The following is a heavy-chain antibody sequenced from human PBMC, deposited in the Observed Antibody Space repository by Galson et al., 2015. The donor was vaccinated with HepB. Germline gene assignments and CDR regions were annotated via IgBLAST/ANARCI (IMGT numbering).Heavy chain of an antibody. CDR1: GYTFTSYA. V-gene: IGHV1-3*01. Sequence: SVKVSCKASGYTFTSYAMHWVRQAPGQRLEWMGWIDAGNGNTKYSQKFQGRVTITRDTSASTAYMELSSLRSEDTAVYYCARVSGSYLYWSFDYWGQGTLVTVSS. CDR3: ARVSGSYLYWSFDY. CDR2: IDAGNGNT. D-gene: IGHD1-26*01. J-gene: IGHJ4*02.